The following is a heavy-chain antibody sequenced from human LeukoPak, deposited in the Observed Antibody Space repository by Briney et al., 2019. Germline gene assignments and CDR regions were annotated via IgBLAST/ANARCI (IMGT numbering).Heavy chain of an antibody. Sequence: GGSLRLSCAASGFTVSTNHMSWVRQAPGKGLEWVSVIYSDDTTYYADSVKGRFTISRHNSKSTLYLQMNSLRVEDTAVYYCVRGCGSWYLGFDYWGQGTLVTVSS. J-gene: IGHJ4*02. CDR2: IYSDDTT. CDR3: VRGCGSWYLGFDY. D-gene: IGHD6-13*01. CDR1: GFTVSTNH. V-gene: IGHV3-53*04.